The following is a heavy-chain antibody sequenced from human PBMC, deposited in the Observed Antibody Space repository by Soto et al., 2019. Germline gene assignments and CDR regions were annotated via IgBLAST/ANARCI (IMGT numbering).Heavy chain of an antibody. CDR1: GGSFSGYY. Sequence: QVQLQQWGAGLLKPSETLSLTCAVYGGSFSGYYWSWIRQPPGKGLEWIGEINHSGSTNYNPSLKSRVTISVDTSKNQFSLKLSSVTAADTAVYYXARQLWLGAGAFDIWGQGTMVTVSS. J-gene: IGHJ3*02. CDR3: ARQLWLGAGAFDI. CDR2: INHSGST. D-gene: IGHD5-18*01. V-gene: IGHV4-34*01.